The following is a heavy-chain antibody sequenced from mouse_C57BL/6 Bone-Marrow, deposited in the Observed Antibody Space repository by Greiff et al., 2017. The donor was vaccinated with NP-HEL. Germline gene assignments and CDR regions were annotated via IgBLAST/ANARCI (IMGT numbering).Heavy chain of an antibody. CDR3: ARDSEYFDY. CDR1: GFTFSSYA. CDR2: ISAGGSYT. J-gene: IGHJ2*01. Sequence: EVKLLESGGGLVKPGGSLKLSCAASGFTFSSYAMSWVRQTPEKRLEWVATISAGGSYTYYPDNVKGRFTISRDNAKNNLYLQMSHLKSEDTAMYYCARDSEYFDYWGQGTTLTVSS. V-gene: IGHV5-4*01.